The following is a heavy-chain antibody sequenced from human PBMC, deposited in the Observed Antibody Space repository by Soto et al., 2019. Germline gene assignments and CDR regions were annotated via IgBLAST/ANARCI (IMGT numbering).Heavy chain of an antibody. CDR1: GCTFTNYW. Sequence: RGESLKISCKGSGCTFTNYWIGWVRQMTGKGLEWMGIIFPRDSDTRYSPSFQGQVTISADKSISTAYLQWSSLKASDTAMYYCARPYYYDSSGYLDYWGQGTLVTVSS. J-gene: IGHJ4*02. V-gene: IGHV5-51*01. CDR2: IFPRDSDT. D-gene: IGHD3-22*01. CDR3: ARPYYYDSSGYLDY.